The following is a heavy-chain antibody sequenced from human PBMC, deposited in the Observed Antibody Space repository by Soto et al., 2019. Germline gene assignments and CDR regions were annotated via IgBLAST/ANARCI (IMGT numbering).Heavy chain of an antibody. CDR2: IYPGDSDT. V-gene: IGHV5-51*01. CDR3: ARLGRGIAAAGITYYYGIDV. D-gene: IGHD6-13*01. Sequence: GESLKISCKGSGYSFTSYWIGWVRQMPGKGLEWMGIIYPGDSDTRYSPSFQGQVTISADKSISTAYLQWSSLKASDTAMYYCARLGRGIAAAGITYYYGIDVWGQGTTVTVSS. J-gene: IGHJ6*02. CDR1: GYSFTSYW.